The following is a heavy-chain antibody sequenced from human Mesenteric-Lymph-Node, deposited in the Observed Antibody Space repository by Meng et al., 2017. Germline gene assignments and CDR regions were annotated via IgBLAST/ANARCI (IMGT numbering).Heavy chain of an antibody. CDR2: IYTSGST. J-gene: IGHJ4*02. V-gene: IGHV4-61*02. CDR3: ARSYGSGWYVAYPTY. Sequence: SETLSLTCTVSGGSISSGSYYWSWIRQPAGKGLEWIGRIYTSGSTNYNPSLKSRVTISVDTSKNQFSLKLSSETAADTAVYYCARSYGSGWYVAYPTYWGQGTLVTVSS. D-gene: IGHD6-19*01. CDR1: GGSISSGSYY.